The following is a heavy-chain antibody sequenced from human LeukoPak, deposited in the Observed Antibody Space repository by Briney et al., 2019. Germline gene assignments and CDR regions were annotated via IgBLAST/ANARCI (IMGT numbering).Heavy chain of an antibody. D-gene: IGHD3-22*01. CDR3: AKRDYYDSDHYYPLFDY. J-gene: IGHJ4*02. V-gene: IGHV3-23*01. CDR2: MNGNGDKV. Sequence: PGGSLRLSCAASGFTFSSYAMAWVRQAPGKGLEWVSGMNGNGDKVYYADSVKGGFTISRENSKNNVYLQMNSLRGEDTAVYYCAKRDYYDSDHYYPLFDYWGQGTLVTVSS. CDR1: GFTFSSYA.